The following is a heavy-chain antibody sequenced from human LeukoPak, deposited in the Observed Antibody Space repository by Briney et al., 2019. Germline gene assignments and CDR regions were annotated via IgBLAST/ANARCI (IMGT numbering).Heavy chain of an antibody. V-gene: IGHV3-48*04. CDR2: ISSSSITI. CDR3: ARDRGGSYSAIDY. Sequence: GGSLRLSCAASGFTFSSYSLNWVRQAPGKGLEWVSFISSSSITIYYADSVRGRFTISRDNAEKSMYLQMNSLRAEDTAVYYCARDRGGSYSAIDYWGQGTLVTVSS. J-gene: IGHJ4*02. CDR1: GFTFSSYS. D-gene: IGHD2-15*01.